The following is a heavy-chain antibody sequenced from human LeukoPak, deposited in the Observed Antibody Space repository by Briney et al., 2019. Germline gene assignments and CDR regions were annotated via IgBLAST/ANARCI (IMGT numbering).Heavy chain of an antibody. Sequence: GGSLRLSCAASGFTFSSYAMSWVRQAPGKGLEWVSTISGSAATTYYADSVEGRFTISRDDSQNTLYLQMNSLRAEDTAVYCCARRRAYDTSGPYPFDYWGQGTLVTVSS. J-gene: IGHJ4*02. CDR3: ARRRAYDTSGPYPFDY. D-gene: IGHD3-22*01. CDR1: GFTFSSYA. CDR2: ISGSAATT. V-gene: IGHV3-23*01.